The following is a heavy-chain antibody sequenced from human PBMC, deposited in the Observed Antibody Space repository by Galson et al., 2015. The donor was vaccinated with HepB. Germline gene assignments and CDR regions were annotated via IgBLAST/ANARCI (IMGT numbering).Heavy chain of an antibody. D-gene: IGHD3-10*01. J-gene: IGHJ4*02. Sequence: PALVKPTQALTLTCTFSGFSLDTTGAGVGWIRQPPGKALEWLALIYWDDDKRYSPSLESRLSITKDTSENQVVLKLTNLDPVDTATYYCAHAQYYYGSASYAFWGQGTLVTVSS. CDR1: GFSLDTTGAG. CDR3: AHAQYYYGSASYAF. V-gene: IGHV2-5*02. CDR2: IYWDDDK.